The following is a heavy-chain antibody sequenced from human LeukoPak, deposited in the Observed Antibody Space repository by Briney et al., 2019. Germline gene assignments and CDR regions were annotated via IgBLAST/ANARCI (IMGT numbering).Heavy chain of an antibody. CDR2: ISYDGSNK. CDR1: GFTFSSYW. Sequence: GGSLRLSCAASGFTFSSYWMHWVRQAPGKGLEWVAVISYDGSNKYYADSVKGRFTISRDNSKNTLYLQMNSLRAEDTAVYYCAKSSSSWPDYWGQGTLVTVSS. V-gene: IGHV3-30*18. J-gene: IGHJ4*02. D-gene: IGHD6-13*01. CDR3: AKSSSSWPDY.